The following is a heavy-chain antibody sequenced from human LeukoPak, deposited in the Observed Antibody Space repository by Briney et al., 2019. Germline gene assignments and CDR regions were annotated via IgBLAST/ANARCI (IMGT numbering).Heavy chain of an antibody. D-gene: IGHD3-9*01. CDR1: GGTFSSYA. V-gene: IGHV1-69*05. J-gene: IGHJ4*02. Sequence: ASVKVSCKASGGTFSSYAISWVRQAPGQGLEWMGGIIPIFGTANYAQKFQGRVTMTRDTSTSTVYMELSSLRSEDTAVYYCIAHNNDILTGWEELWGQGTLVTVSS. CDR2: IIPIFGTA. CDR3: IAHNNDILTGWEEL.